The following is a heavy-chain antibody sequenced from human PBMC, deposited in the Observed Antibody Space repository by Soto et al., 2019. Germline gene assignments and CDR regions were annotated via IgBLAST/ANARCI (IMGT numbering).Heavy chain of an antibody. Sequence: EVQLLESGGGLVQPGGSLRLSCGASGFTFSVYAMTWVRQAPGKGLEWVSAISGNGGSTYYADSVKGRFTISRDNSKSTLHLQMNSLRVEDTAVYYCAKDRNFGPPLVRFDSWGQGTLVTVSS. V-gene: IGHV3-23*01. D-gene: IGHD6-6*01. J-gene: IGHJ4*02. CDR3: AKDRNFGPPLVRFDS. CDR2: ISGNGGST. CDR1: GFTFSVYA.